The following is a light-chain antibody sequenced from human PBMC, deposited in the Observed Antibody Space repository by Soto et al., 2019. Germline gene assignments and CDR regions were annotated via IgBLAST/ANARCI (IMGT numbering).Light chain of an antibody. CDR2: KAS. CDR1: QTISSW. J-gene: IGKJ1*01. CDR3: QHYNSYSEA. Sequence: ITITQSPSTLSGSVGDRVTIPCRASQTISSWLAWYQQEPGKAPKLLIYKASTLKSGVPSRFSGSGSGTEFTLTISSLQPDDFATYYCQHYNSYSEAFGQGTKVDIK. V-gene: IGKV1-5*03.